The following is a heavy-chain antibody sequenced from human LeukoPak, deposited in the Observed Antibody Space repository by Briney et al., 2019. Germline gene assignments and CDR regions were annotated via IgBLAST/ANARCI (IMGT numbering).Heavy chain of an antibody. D-gene: IGHD6-19*01. CDR3: ARDTIAVAANYYFDY. CDR1: GFSFSSYS. J-gene: IGHJ4*02. Sequence: GGSLRLSCEASGFSFSSYSMNWVRQAPGKGLEWISYISSIGGTINYADSVKGRFTISRDNAKNSLYLQMSSLRAEDTAVYSCARDTIAVAANYYFDYWGQGTLVTVSS. V-gene: IGHV3-48*01. CDR2: ISSIGGTI.